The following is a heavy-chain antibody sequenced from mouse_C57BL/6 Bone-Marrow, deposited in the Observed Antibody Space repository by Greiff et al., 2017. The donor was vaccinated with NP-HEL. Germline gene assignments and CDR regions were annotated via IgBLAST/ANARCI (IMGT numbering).Heavy chain of an antibody. CDR3: ARTYYSNSFAY. J-gene: IGHJ3*01. CDR1: GYTFTSYG. Sequence: VQLVESGAELARPGASVKLSCKASGYTFTSYGISWVKQRTGQGLEWIGEIYPRSGNIYYNEKFKGKATLTADKSSSTAYMELRSLTSEDSAVYFCARTYYSNSFAYWGQGTLVTVSA. D-gene: IGHD2-5*01. V-gene: IGHV1-81*01. CDR2: IYPRSGNI.